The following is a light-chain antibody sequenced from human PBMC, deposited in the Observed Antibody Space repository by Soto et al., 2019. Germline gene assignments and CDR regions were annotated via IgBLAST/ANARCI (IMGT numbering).Light chain of an antibody. V-gene: IGKV1-5*03. Sequence: DIQMTQSPSTLSASVGDRVTITCRASQSISSWLAWYQQKPGKAPNLLIYKASSLESGVPSRFSGSGSGTEFTLIISSLQPDDFATYYCQQYNSYSPWTFGQGTKVEIK. CDR2: KAS. J-gene: IGKJ1*01. CDR1: QSISSW. CDR3: QQYNSYSPWT.